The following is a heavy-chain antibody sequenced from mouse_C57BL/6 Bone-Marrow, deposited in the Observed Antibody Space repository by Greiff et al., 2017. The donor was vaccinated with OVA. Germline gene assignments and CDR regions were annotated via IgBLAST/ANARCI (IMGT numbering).Heavy chain of an antibody. Sequence: EVKLMESGGGLVKPGGSLKLSCAASGFTFSSYAMSWVRQTPEKRLEWVATISDGGSYTYYPDNVKGRFTISRDNAKNNLYLQMSHLKSEDTAMYYCARGAGDYWGQGTTLTVSS. V-gene: IGHV5-4*03. J-gene: IGHJ2*01. CDR2: ISDGGSYT. CDR3: ARGAGDY. CDR1: GFTFSSYA.